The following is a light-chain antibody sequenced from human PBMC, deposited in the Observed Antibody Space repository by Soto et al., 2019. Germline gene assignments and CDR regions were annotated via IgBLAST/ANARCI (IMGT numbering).Light chain of an antibody. J-gene: IGLJ1*01. CDR1: SSDVGRYNF. CDR3: SSYTGSRDPYV. CDR2: EVT. Sequence: SVLPQPPSASGSPGQSVTISCTGTSSDVGRYNFVSWYQQHPGKAPKLLIYEVTKRPSGVPDRFSGSKSGNAASLTVSGLQAEDEADYFCSSYTGSRDPYVFGTGTKVTVL. V-gene: IGLV2-8*01.